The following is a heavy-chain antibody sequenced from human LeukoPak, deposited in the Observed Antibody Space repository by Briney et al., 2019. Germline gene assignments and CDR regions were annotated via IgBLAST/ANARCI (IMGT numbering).Heavy chain of an antibody. Sequence: GGSLRLSCAASGFTVSTNFMSWVRQAPGKGLEWVSLIYSGGNTFHADSVEGRFTISRHNSKNTLYLQMNSLRAEDTAVYYCARMRYYDSGGYPNFDYWGLGTLVTVSS. CDR2: IYSGGNT. J-gene: IGHJ4*02. V-gene: IGHV3-53*04. CDR1: GFTVSTNF. D-gene: IGHD3-22*01. CDR3: ARMRYYDSGGYPNFDY.